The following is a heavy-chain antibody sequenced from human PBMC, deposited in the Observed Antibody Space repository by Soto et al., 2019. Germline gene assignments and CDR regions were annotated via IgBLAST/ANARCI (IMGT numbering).Heavy chain of an antibody. Sequence: PSETLSLTCTVSGGSITSYYWSWIRQPPGKGLEWIGYIYHSGSTTYNPSLKSRVTISVDTSKNQFSLKLTSVTAADTAVYYCARDKYGDFDYWGQGTLVTVSS. J-gene: IGHJ4*02. CDR3: ARDKYGDFDY. V-gene: IGHV4-59*01. D-gene: IGHD4-17*01. CDR2: IYHSGST. CDR1: GGSITSYY.